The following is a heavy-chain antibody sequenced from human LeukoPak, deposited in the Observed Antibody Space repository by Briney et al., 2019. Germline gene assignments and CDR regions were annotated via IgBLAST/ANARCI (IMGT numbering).Heavy chain of an antibody. Sequence: ASVKVSCKASGYTFTGYYMHWVRQAPGQGLEWMGWINPNSGGTNYAQKFQGRVTMTSDTSISTAYMELSRLRSDDTAVYYCAREQYYYDSSGRGSVDYWGQGTLVTVSS. D-gene: IGHD3-22*01. CDR2: INPNSGGT. CDR3: AREQYYYDSSGRGSVDY. CDR1: GYTFTGYY. J-gene: IGHJ4*02. V-gene: IGHV1-2*02.